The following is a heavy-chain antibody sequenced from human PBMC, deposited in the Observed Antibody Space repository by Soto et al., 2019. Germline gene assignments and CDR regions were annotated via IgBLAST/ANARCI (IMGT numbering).Heavy chain of an antibody. CDR3: LRKSPGSRPFDY. Sequence: PWRSLRVDCQVWGFSFTSCATHRVHQATGKGLEYVSAITTGGIIYYADSVKGRFTISRDNSRTTLYLQMNSLRGEDAALYYCLRKSPGSRPFDYWGRGTLVTVSS. CDR1: GFSFTSCA. D-gene: IGHD3-10*01. J-gene: IGHJ4*01. V-gene: IGHV3-64*04. CDR2: ITTGGII.